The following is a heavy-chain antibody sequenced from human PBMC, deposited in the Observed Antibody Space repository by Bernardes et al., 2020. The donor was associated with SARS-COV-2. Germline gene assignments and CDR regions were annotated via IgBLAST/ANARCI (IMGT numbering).Heavy chain of an antibody. CDR3: ATYDSTGFYYGA. D-gene: IGHD3-22*01. V-gene: IGHV3-21*01. CDR1: DFNLTNYS. CDR2: ISGSSSYM. Sequence: GGSLRLSCAASDFNLTNYSMNWVRQAPGKGLEWVSSISGSSSYMYYADSVKGRFTISRDNARNSLYLHMTALSAEDTAVYYCATYDSTGFYYGAWGQGTLVTVSS. J-gene: IGHJ5*02.